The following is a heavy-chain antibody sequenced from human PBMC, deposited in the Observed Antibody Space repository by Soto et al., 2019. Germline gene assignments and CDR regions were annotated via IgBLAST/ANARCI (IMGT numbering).Heavy chain of an antibody. J-gene: IGHJ4*02. CDR1: GFTFSSYS. CDR3: ARDLGPSLVVATWAFDY. Sequence: GGSLRLSCAASGFTFSSYSMNWVRQAPGKGLEWVSYISSSSSTIYYADSVKGRFTISRDNAKNSLYLQMNSLRAEDTAVYYCARDLGPSLVVATWAFDYWGQGTLVTVSS. CDR2: ISSSSSTI. D-gene: IGHD5-12*01. V-gene: IGHV3-48*01.